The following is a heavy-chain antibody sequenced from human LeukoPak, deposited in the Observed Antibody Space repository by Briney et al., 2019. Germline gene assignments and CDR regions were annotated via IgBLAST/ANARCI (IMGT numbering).Heavy chain of an antibody. J-gene: IGHJ6*02. CDR1: GGSISSYY. CDR3: ARTGIEQGYQLLRGRYYYYGMDV. D-gene: IGHD2-2*01. V-gene: IGHV4-4*07. CDR2: IYTSGST. Sequence: SETLSLTCTVSGGSISSYYWSWIRQPAGKGLEWIGRIYTSGSTNYNPSLKSRVTMSVDTSKNQFSLKLSSVTAADTAVYYCARTGIEQGYQLLRGRYYYYGMDVWGQGTTVTVSS.